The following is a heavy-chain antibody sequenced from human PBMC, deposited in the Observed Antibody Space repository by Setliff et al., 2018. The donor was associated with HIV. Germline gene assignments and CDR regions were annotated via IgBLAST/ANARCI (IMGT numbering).Heavy chain of an antibody. V-gene: IGHV4-39*01. CDR2: ISYIGST. CDR1: GASISSSTYS. Sequence: SETLSLTCTVSGASISSSTYSWGWIRQPPGKGLEWIGSISYIGSTDYTPSLKSRVTISVDTSKNQFSLKVSSVTAADTALYYCARGPRYGSGNYYYYYYYMDVWGKGTTVTVSS. J-gene: IGHJ6*03. D-gene: IGHD3-10*01. CDR3: ARGPRYGSGNYYYYYYYMDV.